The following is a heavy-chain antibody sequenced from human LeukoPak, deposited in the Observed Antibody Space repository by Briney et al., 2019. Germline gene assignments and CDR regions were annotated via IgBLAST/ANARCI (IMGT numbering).Heavy chain of an antibody. Sequence: GGSLRLSCAASGFTFRNYAMSWVRQSPGKGLEWISAISNDGVYTFHADSVKGRLTISRDNSKNTLYLQMDSLRAEDTAIYYCAKGSSGGRPYYFDYWGQGTLVTVSS. D-gene: IGHD3-22*01. V-gene: IGHV3-23*01. CDR1: GFTFRNYA. CDR3: AKGSSGGRPYYFDY. J-gene: IGHJ4*02. CDR2: ISNDGVYT.